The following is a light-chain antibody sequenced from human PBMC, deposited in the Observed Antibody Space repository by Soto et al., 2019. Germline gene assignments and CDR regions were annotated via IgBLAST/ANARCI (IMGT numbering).Light chain of an antibody. CDR2: DAS. J-gene: IGKJ4*01. Sequence: EIVVTQSPATLSLSPGEGATLSCTTSQSVGSYFAWYQKKPGQAPRLLIYDASKRATGIPARFSGSGSGRAFTLTISSLEPEDVAVYYCEQRSNWPPLSVVGGTKVEIK. V-gene: IGKV3-11*02. CDR1: QSVGSY. CDR3: EQRSNWPPLS.